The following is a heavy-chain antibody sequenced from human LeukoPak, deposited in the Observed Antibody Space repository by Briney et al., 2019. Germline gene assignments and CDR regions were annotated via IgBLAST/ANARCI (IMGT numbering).Heavy chain of an antibody. CDR3: ARAYCSGGSCYAVLSG. J-gene: IGHJ4*02. D-gene: IGHD2-15*01. Sequence: SVKASCKASGGTFSSYAISWVRQAPGQGLEWMGGIIPIFGTANYAQKFQGRVTITADESTSTAYMELSSLRSEDTAVYYCARAYCSGGSCYAVLSGWGQGTLVTVSS. CDR1: GGTFSSYA. CDR2: IIPIFGTA. V-gene: IGHV1-69*01.